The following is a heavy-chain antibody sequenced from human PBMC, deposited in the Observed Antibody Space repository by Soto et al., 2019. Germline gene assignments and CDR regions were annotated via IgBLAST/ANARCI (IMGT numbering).Heavy chain of an antibody. CDR2: IYYSGRT. Sequence: SETLSLTCTVSGDSISSSTYYLGWIRQPPGKGLEWIGSIYYSGRTYYNPSLKSRVTISVDTSRIHFSLKLISVTAADTAVYFCARQPYDSSDYFDYWGQGTLVTVSS. V-gene: IGHV4-39*01. D-gene: IGHD3-22*01. CDR1: GDSISSSTYY. J-gene: IGHJ4*02. CDR3: ARQPYDSSDYFDY.